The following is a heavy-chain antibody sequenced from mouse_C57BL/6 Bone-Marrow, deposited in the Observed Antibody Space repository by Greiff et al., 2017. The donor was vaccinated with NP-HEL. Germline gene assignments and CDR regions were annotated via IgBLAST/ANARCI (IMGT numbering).Heavy chain of an antibody. V-gene: IGHV1-64*01. J-gene: IGHJ3*01. CDR1: GYTFTSYW. CDR2: IHPNSGST. Sequence: QVQLQQPGAELVKPGASVKLSCKASGYTFTSYWMHWVKQRPGPGLEWIGMIHPNSGSTNYNEKFKSKATLTVDKSSSTAYMQLSSLTSEDSAVYYCARDTLDSSWFAYWGQGTLVTVSA. CDR3: ARDTLDSSWFAY. D-gene: IGHD2-12*01.